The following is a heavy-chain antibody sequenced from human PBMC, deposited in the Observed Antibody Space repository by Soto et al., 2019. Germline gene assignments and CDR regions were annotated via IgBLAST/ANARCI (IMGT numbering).Heavy chain of an antibody. D-gene: IGHD6-19*01. CDR2: IYHSGST. CDR3: ARVAVAGTRVDY. J-gene: IGHJ4*02. CDR1: GGSISSGGYY. V-gene: IGHV4-39*07. Sequence: SETLSLTCTVSGGSISSGGYYWSWVRQPPGKGLEWIGEIYHSGSTNYNPSLKSRVTISVDKSKNQFSLKLSSVTAADTAVYYCARVAVAGTRVDYWGQGTLVTVSS.